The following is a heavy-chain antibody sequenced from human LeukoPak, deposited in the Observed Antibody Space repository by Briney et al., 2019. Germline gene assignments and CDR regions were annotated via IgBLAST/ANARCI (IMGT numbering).Heavy chain of an antibody. J-gene: IGHJ4*02. V-gene: IGHV5-51*01. D-gene: IGHD5-18*01. CDR1: GHSFTSYW. Sequence: GGSLRLSCKGSGHSFTSYWIGWVRQMPGKGLEWMGVIYPGDSDTRYSPSFQGQVTFSVDKSTNTAYVQWSSLKASDTAMYYCARGRYSYGPFDYWGQGTLVTVSS. CDR3: ARGRYSYGPFDY. CDR2: IYPGDSDT.